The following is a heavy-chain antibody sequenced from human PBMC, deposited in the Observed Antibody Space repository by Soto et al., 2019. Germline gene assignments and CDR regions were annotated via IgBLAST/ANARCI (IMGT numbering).Heavy chain of an antibody. CDR2: IIPIFGTA. J-gene: IGHJ5*02. CDR1: GGTFSSYA. V-gene: IGHV1-69*13. Sequence: GASVKVSCKASGGTFSSYAISWVRQAPGQGLEWMGGIIPIFGTANYAQKFQGRVTITADESTSTAYMELSSLRSEDTAVYYCARDRASTGTYNWFDPWGQGTLVTVSS. CDR3: ARDRASTGTYNWFDP. D-gene: IGHD1-1*01.